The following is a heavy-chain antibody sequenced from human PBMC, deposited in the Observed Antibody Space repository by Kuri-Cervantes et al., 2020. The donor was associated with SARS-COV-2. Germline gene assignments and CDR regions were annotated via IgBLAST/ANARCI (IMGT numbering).Heavy chain of an antibody. J-gene: IGHJ3*01. V-gene: IGHV3-30-3*01. D-gene: IGHD1-26*01. CDR3: ARDVSSGSYYKDAFNV. CDR1: GFTFSRYS. Sequence: GESLKISCAASGFTFSRYSMHWVRQAPGKGLEWVAIISYDGIDKFYADSVKGRFTISRDNSKNTLYLQMNSLRGDDTAVYYCARDVSSGSYYKDAFNVWGQGTMVTVSS. CDR2: ISYDGIDK.